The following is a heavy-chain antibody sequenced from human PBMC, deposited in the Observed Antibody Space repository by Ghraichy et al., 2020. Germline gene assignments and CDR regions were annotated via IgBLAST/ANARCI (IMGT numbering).Heavy chain of an antibody. Sequence: GGSLRLSCAASGFAFSDYWMHWVRQAPGKGLEWVSRSFNDGYSTSYADSVKGRFTISRDNAKNTVYLQMNSLRVEDTAVYFCARDHWGIDYWGQGILVTVSS. D-gene: IGHD7-27*01. J-gene: IGHJ4*02. CDR3: ARDHWGIDY. V-gene: IGHV3-74*01. CDR2: SFNDGYST. CDR1: GFAFSDYW.